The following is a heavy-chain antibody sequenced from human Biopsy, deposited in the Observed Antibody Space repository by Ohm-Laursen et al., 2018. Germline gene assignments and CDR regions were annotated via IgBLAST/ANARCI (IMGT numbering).Heavy chain of an antibody. Sequence: GASVKVSCKASGYTFTDYFLHWVRQAPGQGPEWMGWISSSSGGTNYAQKFQGRVTMIRDTSATTGYMELSSLRSDDTAVYYCARDIMNPIGGLVERSDVFDVWGQGTMVTVSS. V-gene: IGHV1-2*02. D-gene: IGHD3-16*02. CDR1: GYTFTDYF. CDR2: ISSSSGGT. J-gene: IGHJ3*01. CDR3: ARDIMNPIGGLVERSDVFDV.